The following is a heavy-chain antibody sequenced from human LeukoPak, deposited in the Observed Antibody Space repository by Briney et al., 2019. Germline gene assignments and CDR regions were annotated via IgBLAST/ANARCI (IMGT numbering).Heavy chain of an antibody. CDR2: ISSSSSYI. V-gene: IGHV3-21*01. CDR1: GFTFSSYA. CDR3: ARAGLGIPYFDY. J-gene: IGHJ4*02. D-gene: IGHD7-27*01. Sequence: GGSLRLSCAASGFTFSSYAMSWVRQAPGKGLEWVSSISSSSSYIYYADSVKGRFTISRDNAKNSLYLQMNSLRAEDTAVYYCARAGLGIPYFDYWGQGTLVTVSS.